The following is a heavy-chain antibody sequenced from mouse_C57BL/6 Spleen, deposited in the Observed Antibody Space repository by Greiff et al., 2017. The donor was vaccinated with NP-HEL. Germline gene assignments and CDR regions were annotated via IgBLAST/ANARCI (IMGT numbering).Heavy chain of an antibody. CDR3: ARSGSNYHFDY. CDR2: IYPGDGDT. V-gene: IGHV1-82*01. Sequence: VMLVESGPELVKPGASVKISCKASGYAFSSSWMNWVKQRPGKGLEWIGRIYPGDGDTNYNGKFKGKATLTADKSSSTAYMQLSSLTSEDSAVYFCARSGSNYHFDYWGQGTTLTVSS. CDR1: GYAFSSSW. J-gene: IGHJ2*01. D-gene: IGHD2-5*01.